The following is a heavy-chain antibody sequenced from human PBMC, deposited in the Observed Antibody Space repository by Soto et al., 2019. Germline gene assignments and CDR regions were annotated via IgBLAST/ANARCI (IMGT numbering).Heavy chain of an antibody. J-gene: IGHJ6*03. CDR3: AKEGYDFWSGYFPPTGYYYYYYLDV. D-gene: IGHD3-3*01. Sequence: GGSRILSCAASGLTFSSYFMHLVRPAPGKGLEWVAVISYDGSNKYYADSVKGRFTISRDNSKNTLYLQMNSLRAEDTAVYYCAKEGYDFWSGYFPPTGYYYYYYLDVRGKGTTVTVSS. V-gene: IGHV3-30*18. CDR1: GLTFSSYF. CDR2: ISYDGSNK.